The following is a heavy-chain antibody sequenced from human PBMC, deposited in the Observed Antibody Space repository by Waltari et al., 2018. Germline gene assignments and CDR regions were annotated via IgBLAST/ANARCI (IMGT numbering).Heavy chain of an antibody. J-gene: IGHJ5*02. D-gene: IGHD5-18*01. V-gene: IGHV3-7*01. CDR2: IKQDGSEK. Sequence: EVQLVESGGGLVQPGGSLRLSCAASGFTFSSYWMSWFRQAPGKGLEWVANIKQDGSEKYYVDSVKGRFTISRDNAKNSLYLQMNSLRAEDTAVYYCARDPAYSYGSWFDPWGQGTLVTVSS. CDR3: ARDPAYSYGSWFDP. CDR1: GFTFSSYW.